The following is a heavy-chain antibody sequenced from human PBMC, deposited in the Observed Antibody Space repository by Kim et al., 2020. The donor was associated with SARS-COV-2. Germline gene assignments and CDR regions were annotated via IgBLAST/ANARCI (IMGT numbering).Heavy chain of an antibody. V-gene: IGHV1-69*13. D-gene: IGHD3-10*01. CDR2: IIPIFGTA. CDR3: ARESDGVLWFGEPRGAFDI. CDR1: GGTFSSYA. J-gene: IGHJ3*02. Sequence: SVKVSCKASGGTFSSYAISWVRQAPGQGLEWMGGIIPIFGTANYAQKFQGRVTITADESTSTAYMELSSLRSEDTAVYYCARESDGVLWFGEPRGAFDIWGQGTMVTVSS.